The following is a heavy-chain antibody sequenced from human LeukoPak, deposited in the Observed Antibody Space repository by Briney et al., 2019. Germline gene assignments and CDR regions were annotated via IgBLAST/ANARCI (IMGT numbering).Heavy chain of an antibody. CDR3: SRQRADYFYYYVDV. D-gene: IGHD3-9*01. J-gene: IGHJ6*03. Sequence: SETLSLTCTVSGGSIGTTNYYWGWLRQPPGKGLEWIGSIYYSETTYDNPSLESRVTISIETSKNQFSLSLSSVTAADTAVYYCSRQRADYFYYYVDVWGKGTTVTVS. V-gene: IGHV4-39*01. CDR2: IYYSETT. CDR1: GGSIGTTNYY.